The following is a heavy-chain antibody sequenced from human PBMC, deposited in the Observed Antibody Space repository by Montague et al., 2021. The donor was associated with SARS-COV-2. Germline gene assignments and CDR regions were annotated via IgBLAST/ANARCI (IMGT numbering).Heavy chain of an antibody. Sequence: SETLSLTCSVSGDSISNYSWSWIRQSPGKGLEWIGYIYYSGSTNYNPSLTSRVTISVDTSKNQVSLKLTSVTAADTAVYYCARGGDMNWFDPWGQGTLVTVSS. J-gene: IGHJ5*02. D-gene: IGHD2-21*01. CDR2: IYYSGST. V-gene: IGHV4-59*01. CDR3: ARGGDMNWFDP. CDR1: GDSISNYS.